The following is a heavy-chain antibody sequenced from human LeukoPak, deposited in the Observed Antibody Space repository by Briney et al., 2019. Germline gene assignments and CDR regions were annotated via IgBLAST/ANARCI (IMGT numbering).Heavy chain of an antibody. CDR2: INPNSGGT. CDR3: ARGPRIVVVPAATGGWFDP. J-gene: IGHJ5*02. CDR1: GYTFTGCY. Sequence: ASVKVSCKASGYTFTGCYMHWVRQAPGQGLEWMGWINPNSGGTNYAQKFQGRVTMTRDTSISTAYMELSRLRSDDTAVYYCARGPRIVVVPAATGGWFDPWGQGTLVTVSS. V-gene: IGHV1-2*02. D-gene: IGHD2-2*01.